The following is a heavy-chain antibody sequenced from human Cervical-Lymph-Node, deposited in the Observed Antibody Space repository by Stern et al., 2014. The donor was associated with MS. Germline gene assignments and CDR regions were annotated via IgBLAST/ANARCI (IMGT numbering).Heavy chain of an antibody. CDR3: ARPDGGSYSLYFDL. CDR1: GFTFSNYG. J-gene: IGHJ2*01. Sequence: VQLEESGGGVVQPGRSLRLSCAASGFTFSNYGMHWVRQAPGKGLEWVAVIWYDGSNKYYADSVKGRFTISRDNSKNTLYLQMNSLRDEDTAVYYCARPDGGSYSLYFDLWGRGTLVTVSS. D-gene: IGHD1-26*01. V-gene: IGHV3-33*01. CDR2: IWYDGSNK.